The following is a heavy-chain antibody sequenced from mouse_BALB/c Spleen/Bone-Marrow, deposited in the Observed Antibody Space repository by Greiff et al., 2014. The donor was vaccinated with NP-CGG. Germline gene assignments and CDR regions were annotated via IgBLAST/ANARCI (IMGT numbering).Heavy chain of an antibody. Sequence: VQLKESGPGLVAPSQSLSITCTVSGFSFTNYAASWVRQPPGKGLEWLGVICGDGSTNYHSALLSRLSNSKDNSKSQVFLKLSSVQADDTATYFCVKLPNWYYDMDYWGQGTSVTVSS. CDR3: VKLPNWYYDMDY. J-gene: IGHJ4*01. CDR2: ICGDGST. V-gene: IGHV2-3*01. CDR1: GFSFTNYA. D-gene: IGHD4-1*01.